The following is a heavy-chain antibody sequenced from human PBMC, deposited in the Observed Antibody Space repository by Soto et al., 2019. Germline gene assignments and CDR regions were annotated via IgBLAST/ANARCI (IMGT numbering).Heavy chain of an antibody. Sequence: QVQLQESGPGLVKPSGTLSLTCAVSSGSISSSNWWSWVRQPPGKGLEWIGEIYHSGSTNYNPSLKSRVTISVDKSKSQFSLKLNSVTAADTAVYYCARLPSLAAGGSCFDYWGQGTLVTVSS. CDR3: ARLPSLAAGGSCFDY. CDR1: SGSISSSNW. V-gene: IGHV4-4*02. J-gene: IGHJ4*02. CDR2: IYHSGST. D-gene: IGHD6-19*01.